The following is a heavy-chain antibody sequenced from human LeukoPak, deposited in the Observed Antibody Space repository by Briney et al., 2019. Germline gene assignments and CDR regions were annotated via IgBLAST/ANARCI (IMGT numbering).Heavy chain of an antibody. D-gene: IGHD5-18*01. V-gene: IGHV4-39*02. CDR1: GFTFSSYA. Sequence: PGGSLRLSCAASGFTFSSYAMSWVRQPPGKGLEWIGSIYYSGSTYYNPSLKSRVTISVDTSKNHFSLKLSSVTAADTAVYYCARDTAMATSDYWGQGTLVTVSS. J-gene: IGHJ4*02. CDR2: IYYSGST. CDR3: ARDTAMATSDY.